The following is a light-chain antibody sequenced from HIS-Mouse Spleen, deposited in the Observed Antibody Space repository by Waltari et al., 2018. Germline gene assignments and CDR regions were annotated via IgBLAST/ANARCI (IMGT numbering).Light chain of an antibody. CDR3: SSYAGSNNWV. Sequence: QSALTQTPSASVAPGHSVPITCAGTRSGAGEYNYVSRHQQPPRKAPKLMIYEVSKRPSGVTDRFSGSKSGNTASLTVSGLQAEDEADYYCSSYAGSNNWVFGGGTKLTVL. CDR1: RSGAGEYNY. J-gene: IGLJ3*02. CDR2: EVS. V-gene: IGLV2-8*01.